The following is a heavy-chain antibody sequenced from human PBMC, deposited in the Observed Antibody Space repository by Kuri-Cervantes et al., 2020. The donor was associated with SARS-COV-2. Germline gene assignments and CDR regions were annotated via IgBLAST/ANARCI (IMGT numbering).Heavy chain of an antibody. CDR3: ARADSGWYYFDY. Sequence: GGFLRLSCAASGFTFSSYSMNWVRQAPGKGLEWVSYISSSSSTIYYADSVKGRFTISRDNSKNTLYLQMNSLRAEDTAVYYCARADSGWYYFDYWGQGTLVTVSS. D-gene: IGHD6-19*01. V-gene: IGHV3-48*01. J-gene: IGHJ4*02. CDR2: ISSSSSTI. CDR1: GFTFSSYS.